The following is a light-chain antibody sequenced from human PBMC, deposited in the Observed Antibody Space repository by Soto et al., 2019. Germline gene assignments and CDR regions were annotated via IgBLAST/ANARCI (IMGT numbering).Light chain of an antibody. V-gene: IGKV3-20*01. CDR1: QSVSSSY. J-gene: IGKJ1*01. CDR2: GAS. CDR3: QQYGSSPGT. Sequence: EIVLTQSPGTLSLSPGERATLSCRASQSVSSSYLAWYQQKPGQAPSLLIYGASSRATGIPDRFSGSGSGTDFPLTISRLEPEDFAVYYCQQYGSSPGTFDQGTKVEIK.